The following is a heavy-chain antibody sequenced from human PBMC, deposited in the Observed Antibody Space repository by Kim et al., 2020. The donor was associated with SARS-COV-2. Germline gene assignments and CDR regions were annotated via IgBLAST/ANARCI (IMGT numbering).Heavy chain of an antibody. CDR2: IWYDGSNK. CDR1: GFTFSSYG. D-gene: IGHD2-15*01. Sequence: GGSLRLSCAASGFTFSSYGMHWVRQAPGKGLEWVAVIWYDGSNKYYADSVKGRFTISRDNSKNTLYLQMNSLRAEDTAVYYCARDPTPPYYYYYGMDVWGQGTTVTVSS. J-gene: IGHJ6*02. CDR3: ARDPTPPYYYYYGMDV. V-gene: IGHV3-33*01.